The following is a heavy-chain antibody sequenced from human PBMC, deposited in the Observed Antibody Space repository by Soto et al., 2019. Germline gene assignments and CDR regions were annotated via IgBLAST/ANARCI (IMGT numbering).Heavy chain of an antibody. CDR2: ISYSGGGT. J-gene: IGHJ4*02. CDR1: GFTFSSYA. Sequence: ESVGGLVQPGGSLRLSCAASGFTFSSYAMTWVRQAPGKGLDWVSAISYSGGGTYYAGSVKGRFTISRDNSKNTLYLQMSSLRAEDTAVYYCARLGGDSNTDYWGPGALVTVSS. V-gene: IGHV3-23*01. D-gene: IGHD6-13*01. CDR3: ARLGGDSNTDY.